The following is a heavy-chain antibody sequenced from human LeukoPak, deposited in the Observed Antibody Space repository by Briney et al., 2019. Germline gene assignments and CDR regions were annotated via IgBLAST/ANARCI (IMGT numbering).Heavy chain of an antibody. Sequence: ASVKVSCKYSGYTFTSYGISWVRQAPGQGLEWMGWISAYNGNTNYAQKLQGRVTMTTDTSTSTAYMELRSLRSDDTAVYYCARVEYRFLEWLFSDYYYYYYMDVWGKGTTVTVSS. D-gene: IGHD3-3*01. CDR3: ARVEYRFLEWLFSDYYYYYYMDV. CDR1: GYTFTSYG. CDR2: ISAYNGNT. J-gene: IGHJ6*03. V-gene: IGHV1-18*01.